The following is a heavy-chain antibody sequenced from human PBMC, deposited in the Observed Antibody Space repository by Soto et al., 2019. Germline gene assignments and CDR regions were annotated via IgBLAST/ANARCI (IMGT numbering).Heavy chain of an antibody. D-gene: IGHD1-1*01. J-gene: IGHJ6*03. V-gene: IGHV1-3*01. CDR1: GYTFTSYA. CDR3: ARVGTGTKTIEYYYYYYMDV. Sequence: ASVKVSCKASGYTFTSYAMHWVRQAPGQRLEWMGWINAGNGNTKYSQKFQGRVTITRDTSASTAYMELSSLRSEDTAVYYCARVGTGTKTIEYYYYYYMDVWGKGTTVTVAS. CDR2: INAGNGNT.